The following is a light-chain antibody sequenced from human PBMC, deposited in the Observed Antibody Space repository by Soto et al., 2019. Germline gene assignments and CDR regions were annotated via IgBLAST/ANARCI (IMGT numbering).Light chain of an antibody. CDR3: QQYNNWPPT. CDR2: YAS. Sequence: EVVMTQSPATLSVSPGKRATLSCRSSQSVNTNLAWYQQKPGQAARLVIFYASTRAPGIPARFSGSASGTEFTLTLSSLQSEDFAVYYCQQYNNWPPTFGQGT. V-gene: IGKV3-15*01. J-gene: IGKJ1*01. CDR1: QSVNTN.